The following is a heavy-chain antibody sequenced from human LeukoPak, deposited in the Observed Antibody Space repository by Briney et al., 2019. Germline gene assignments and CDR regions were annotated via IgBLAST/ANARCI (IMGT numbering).Heavy chain of an antibody. CDR1: GGSISRSSHY. V-gene: IGHV4-39*07. Sequence: SETLSLTCTVSGGSISRSSHYWGWIRQPPGKGLEWIGSIYYGGSTYYNPSLKSRVTISVDTSKNQFSLKLNSVTAADSAVYYCATPTIRLGYWGQGTLVTVSS. J-gene: IGHJ4*02. D-gene: IGHD5-12*01. CDR3: ATPTIRLGY. CDR2: IYYGGST.